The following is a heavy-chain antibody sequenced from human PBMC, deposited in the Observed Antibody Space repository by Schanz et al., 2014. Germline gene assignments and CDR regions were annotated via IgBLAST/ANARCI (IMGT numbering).Heavy chain of an antibody. Sequence: QVQLVQSGAEVKKPGASVKVSCKASGYTFTNFFLHWVRQAPGQGLEWMGWINGYNGHTLYAQKFQGRVTMTTDTSTSTSYMELTSLRFDDTAVYYCARDFSAYVGNDFDYRGQGTLVTVSS. CDR3: ARDFSAYVGNDFDY. CDR2: INGYNGHT. D-gene: IGHD5-12*01. CDR1: GYTFTNFF. J-gene: IGHJ4*02. V-gene: IGHV1-18*04.